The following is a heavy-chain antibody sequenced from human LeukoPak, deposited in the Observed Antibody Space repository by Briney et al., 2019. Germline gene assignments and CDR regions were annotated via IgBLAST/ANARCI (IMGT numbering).Heavy chain of an antibody. Sequence: KPSETLSLTCAVYGGSFSGYYWSWIRQPPGKGLEWIGEINHSGSTNYNPSLKSRVTISVDTSKNQFSLKLSSVTAADTAVYYCARVGRAVRGVTDFDYWGQGTLVTVSS. D-gene: IGHD3-10*01. J-gene: IGHJ4*02. CDR2: INHSGST. V-gene: IGHV4-34*01. CDR1: GGSFSGYY. CDR3: ARVGRAVRGVTDFDY.